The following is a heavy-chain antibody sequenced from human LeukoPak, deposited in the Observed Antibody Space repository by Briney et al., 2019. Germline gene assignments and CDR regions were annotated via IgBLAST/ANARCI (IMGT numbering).Heavy chain of an antibody. CDR3: ARDKYSSSGRSGWCDL. CDR1: GFTFSSYA. J-gene: IGHJ5*02. CDR2: ICSTGGST. V-gene: IGHV3-64*01. D-gene: IGHD6-13*01. Sequence: GGSLRLSCAASGFTFSSYAMHWVRQAPGKRLEYVSAICSTGGSTYYANPVKGRFTISRDNSKNTLYLQMGSLRAEDMAVYYCARDKYSSSGRSGWCDLWGQGTLVTVSS.